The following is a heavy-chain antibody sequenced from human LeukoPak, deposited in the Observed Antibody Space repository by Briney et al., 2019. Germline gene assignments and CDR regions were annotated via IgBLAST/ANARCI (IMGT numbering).Heavy chain of an antibody. D-gene: IGHD3-10*01. Sequence: SETLPLTCAVSGYSISSGYYWGWIRQPPGKGLEWIGGIYHSGSTYYNPSLKSRVTISVDTSKNQFSLKLSSVTAADTAVYYCARLRHYYGSGSLNWFDPWGQGTLVTVSS. CDR3: ARLRHYYGSGSLNWFDP. V-gene: IGHV4-38-2*01. J-gene: IGHJ5*02. CDR1: GYSISSGYY. CDR2: IYHSGST.